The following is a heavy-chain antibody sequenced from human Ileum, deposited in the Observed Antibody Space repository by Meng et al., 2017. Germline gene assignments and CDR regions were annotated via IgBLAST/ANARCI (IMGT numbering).Heavy chain of an antibody. CDR1: SDSNDDYY. CDR3: ARASDYDTSRHFDY. CDR2: VYNSGNT. J-gene: IGHJ4*02. V-gene: IGHV4-4*07. D-gene: IGHD3-22*01. Sequence: SETLSLTCTVSSDSNDDYYWSWIRQPAGKGLEWIGRVYNSGNTNYNPSLKSRVTMSLDTSKTQFSLRLTSVTAADTAVYYCARASDYDTSRHFDYWGQGTLVTVSS.